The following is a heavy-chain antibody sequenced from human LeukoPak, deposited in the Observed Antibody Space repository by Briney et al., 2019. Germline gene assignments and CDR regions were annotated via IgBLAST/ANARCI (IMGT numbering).Heavy chain of an antibody. V-gene: IGHV4-59*01. CDR1: GGSISSYY. CDR3: ARVTGYMIEDYFDY. J-gene: IGHJ4*02. CDR2: IYYSGST. D-gene: IGHD3-22*01. Sequence: SETLSLTCTVSGGSISSYYWSWIRQPPGKGLEWIGYIYYSGSTNYNPSLKSRVTISVDTSKNQFSLRLSSVTAADTAVYYCARVTGYMIEDYFDYWGQGTLVTVSS.